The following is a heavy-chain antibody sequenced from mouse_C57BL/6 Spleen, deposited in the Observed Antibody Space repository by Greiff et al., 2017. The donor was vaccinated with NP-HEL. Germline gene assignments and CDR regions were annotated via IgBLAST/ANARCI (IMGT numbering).Heavy chain of an antibody. CDR2: INPSTGGT. Sequence: VQLKESGPELVKPGASVKISCKASGYSFTGYYMNWVKQSPEKSLEWIGEINPSTGGTTYNQKFKAKATLTVDKSSSTAYMQLKSLTSEDSAVYYCARYPPYYYGKGYYFDYWGQGTTLTVSS. CDR1: GYSFTGYY. J-gene: IGHJ2*01. D-gene: IGHD1-1*01. CDR3: ARYPPYYYGKGYYFDY. V-gene: IGHV1-42*01.